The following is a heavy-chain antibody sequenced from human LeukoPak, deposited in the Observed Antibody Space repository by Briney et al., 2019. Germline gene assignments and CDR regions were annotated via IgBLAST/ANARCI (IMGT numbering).Heavy chain of an antibody. V-gene: IGHV4-31*03. Sequence: SQTLSLTCTVSGGSISSGGYYWSWIRQHPGKGLEWIWCTYDSASTYYNPSLKSRVTIRVHTSKTQFSLKLSSVTAADTAVYYCARGDSRGYSWNTFDPWGQGTLVTVSS. CDR2: TYDSAST. J-gene: IGHJ5*02. CDR3: ARGDSRGYSWNTFDP. CDR1: GGSISSGGYY. D-gene: IGHD3-22*01.